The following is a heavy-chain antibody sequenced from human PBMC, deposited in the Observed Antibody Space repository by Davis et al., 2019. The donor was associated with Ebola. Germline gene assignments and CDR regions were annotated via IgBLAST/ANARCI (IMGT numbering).Heavy chain of an antibody. CDR3: ARDLNRDYYYYYMDV. D-gene: IGHD1/OR15-1a*01. V-gene: IGHV1-46*01. Sequence: ASVKVSCKASGYTFTSYYMHWVRQAPGQGLEWMGIINPSGGSTSYAQKFQGRVTMTRDTSTSTVYMELSSLRSEDTAVYYCARDLNRDYYYYYMDVWGKGTTVTVSS. CDR1: GYTFTSYY. J-gene: IGHJ6*03. CDR2: INPSGGST.